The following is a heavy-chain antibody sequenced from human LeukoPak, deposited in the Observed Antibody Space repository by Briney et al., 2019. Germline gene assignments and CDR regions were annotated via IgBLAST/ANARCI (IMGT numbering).Heavy chain of an antibody. J-gene: IGHJ5*02. Sequence: GGSLRLSCAAPGFTFSSYGMHWVRQAPGKGLEWVAVIWYDGSNKYYADSVKGRFTISRDNSKNTLYLQMNSLRAEDTAVYYCARDRDSINQDPWGQGTLVTVSS. CDR2: IWYDGSNK. V-gene: IGHV3-33*01. D-gene: IGHD3-3*02. CDR1: GFTFSSYG. CDR3: ARDRDSINQDP.